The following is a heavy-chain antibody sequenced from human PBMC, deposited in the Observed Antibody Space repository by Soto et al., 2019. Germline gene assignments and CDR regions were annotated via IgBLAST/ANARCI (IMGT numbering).Heavy chain of an antibody. J-gene: IGHJ6*02. CDR3: AKLTTFYGMDV. Sequence: PSETLSLTCTVSGGSISSSSYYWGWIRQPPGKGLEWIGSIYYSGSTYYNPSLTSRVTISVDTSKNQFSLKLSSVTAADTAVYYCAKLTTFYGMDVWGQGTTVTVSS. V-gene: IGHV4-39*01. D-gene: IGHD4-4*01. CDR2: IYYSGST. CDR1: GGSISSSSYY.